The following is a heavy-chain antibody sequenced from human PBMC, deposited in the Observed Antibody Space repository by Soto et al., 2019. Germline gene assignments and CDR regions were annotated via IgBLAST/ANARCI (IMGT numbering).Heavy chain of an antibody. V-gene: IGHV1-2*02. D-gene: IGHD2-15*01. J-gene: IGHJ5*02. Sequence: ASVKVSCKASEYTFVAYYIHWLRQAPGQRFEWMAWINPKTGDTDYAQKFQGRVTVTSDTSISTAYMELTSLTSDDSAVYYCARVQCSGGSCYFTPWGQGTPVTVYS. CDR3: ARVQCSGGSCYFTP. CDR2: INPKTGDT. CDR1: EYTFVAYY.